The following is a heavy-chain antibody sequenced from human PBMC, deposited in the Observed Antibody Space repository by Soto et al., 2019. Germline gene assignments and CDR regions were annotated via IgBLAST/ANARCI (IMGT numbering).Heavy chain of an antibody. D-gene: IGHD1-26*01. CDR3: ASSGVWEPRDY. V-gene: IGHV1-18*01. CDR1: VYTFASYG. Sequence: QVQLVQSGAEVKKPGASVKVSCKASVYTFASYGIRWVRQAPGQGLEWLGWISAYNGITSYAQKLQGRVTMTTDTSTSTAYMELRSLRSDDTAVYYCASSGVWEPRDYWGQGTLVTVSS. J-gene: IGHJ4*02. CDR2: ISAYNGIT.